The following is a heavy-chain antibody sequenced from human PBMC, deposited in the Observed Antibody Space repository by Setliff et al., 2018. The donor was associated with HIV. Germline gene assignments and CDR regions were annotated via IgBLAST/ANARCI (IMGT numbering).Heavy chain of an antibody. CDR3: ARDVHWSGPYYYSYYYMDV. Sequence: SETLSLTCTVSGDSISSGNYYWGWIRQSPGRGLEWIGSISYSGSTYYNPSFKSRITMSVDTSTNQFSLNLSSLTAADTAVYYCARDVHWSGPYYYSYYYMDVWGTGTTVTVSS. D-gene: IGHD3-3*01. J-gene: IGHJ6*03. CDR1: GDSISSGNYY. V-gene: IGHV4-39*02. CDR2: ISYSGST.